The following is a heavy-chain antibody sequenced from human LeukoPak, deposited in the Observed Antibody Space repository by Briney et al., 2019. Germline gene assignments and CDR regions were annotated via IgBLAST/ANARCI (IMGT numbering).Heavy chain of an antibody. J-gene: IGHJ3*02. D-gene: IGHD4-17*01. CDR1: GYTFTSYG. V-gene: IGHV1-18*01. Sequence: GASVKVSCKASGYTFTSYGISWVRQAPGQGLEWMGWISAYNGNTNYAQKLQGRVTMTTDTSTSTAYMELRSLRSDDTAVYYCARVGAGGVTTQNGAFDIWGQGTMVTVSS. CDR2: ISAYNGNT. CDR3: ARVGAGGVTTQNGAFDI.